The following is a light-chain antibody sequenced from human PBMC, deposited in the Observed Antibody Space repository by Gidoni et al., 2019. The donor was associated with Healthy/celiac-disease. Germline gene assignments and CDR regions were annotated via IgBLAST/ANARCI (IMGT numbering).Light chain of an antibody. CDR1: QSVSSSY. CDR2: GAS. V-gene: IGKV3D-7*01. Sequence: EIVMTQSPATLSLSPGERATLSCRASQSVSSSYLSGYQQTPGQAPRLLIYGASTRATGIPAWFSGSGSGTDLPLLISRLQPEDFAVYYCQQDYNLPWTFGQXTKVEIK. J-gene: IGKJ1*01. CDR3: QQDYNLPWT.